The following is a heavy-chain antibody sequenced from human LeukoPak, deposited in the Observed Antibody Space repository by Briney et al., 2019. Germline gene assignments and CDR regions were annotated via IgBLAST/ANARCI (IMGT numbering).Heavy chain of an antibody. J-gene: IGHJ4*02. CDR1: GFTFDDYA. CDR2: ISWNSGSI. Sequence: GRSLRLSCAASGFTFDDYAMHWVRHAPGKGLEWVSGISWNSGSIGYADSVKGRFTISRDNAKNSLYLQMNSLRAEDTAVYYCARGGYSSSWFDYWGQGTLVTVSS. D-gene: IGHD6-13*01. CDR3: ARGGYSSSWFDY. V-gene: IGHV3-9*01.